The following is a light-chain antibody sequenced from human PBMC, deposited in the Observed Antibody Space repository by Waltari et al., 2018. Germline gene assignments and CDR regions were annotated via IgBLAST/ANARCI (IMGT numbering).Light chain of an antibody. Sequence: QSALTQPASVSASPAQSITIPCTGTSSDVGGYNSVSWYQQAQGKAPKLMIYEVSKRPSGVSNRFSVSKSGNTASLTISGLQAEDEADYYCSSYTSSSTLYVFGTGTKVTVL. CDR3: SSYTSSSTLYV. J-gene: IGLJ1*01. CDR2: EVS. V-gene: IGLV2-14*01. CDR1: SSDVGGYNS.